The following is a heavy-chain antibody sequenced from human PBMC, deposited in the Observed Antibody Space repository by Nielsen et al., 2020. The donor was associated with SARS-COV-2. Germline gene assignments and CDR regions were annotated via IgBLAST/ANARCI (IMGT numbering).Heavy chain of an antibody. CDR3: ARQTVSSYQLLRKYYYYIDV. Sequence: GESLKISCAASGFTFSASGMNWVRQAPGRGLEWISYINGGETHVYYAASVKGRFTIFRDNAKNALYLQMNSQRDDDTAVYYCARQTVSSYQLLRKYYYYIDVWGKGTTVTVSS. CDR1: GFTFSASG. J-gene: IGHJ6*03. V-gene: IGHV3-48*02. D-gene: IGHD2-2*01. CDR2: INGGETHV.